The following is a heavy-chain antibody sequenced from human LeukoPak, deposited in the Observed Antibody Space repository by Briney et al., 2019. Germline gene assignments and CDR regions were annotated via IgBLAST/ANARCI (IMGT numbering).Heavy chain of an antibody. Sequence: GESLKISCKGSGYSFTSYWIGWVRQMPGKGLEWMGIIYPGDSDTRYSPSFQGQVTISADKSISTAYLQWSSLKASDTAMYYCARGGSSSWYPGYFDYWGQGTLVTVSS. CDR1: GYSFTSYW. J-gene: IGHJ4*02. CDR3: ARGGSSSWYPGYFDY. V-gene: IGHV5-51*01. D-gene: IGHD6-13*01. CDR2: IYPGDSDT.